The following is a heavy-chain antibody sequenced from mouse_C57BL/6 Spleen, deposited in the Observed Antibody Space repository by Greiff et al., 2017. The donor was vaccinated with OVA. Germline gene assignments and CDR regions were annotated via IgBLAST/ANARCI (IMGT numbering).Heavy chain of an antibody. D-gene: IGHD2-4*01. Sequence: VQLQQPGAELVKPGASVKMSCKASGYTFTSYWITWVKQRPGQGLEWIGDIYPGSGSTNYNEKFKSKATLTVDTSSSTAYMQLSSLTSEDSAVYYCARKGALYYDYDEGFAYWGQGTLVTVSA. J-gene: IGHJ3*01. CDR3: ARKGALYYDYDEGFAY. CDR1: GYTFTSYW. CDR2: IYPGSGST. V-gene: IGHV1-55*01.